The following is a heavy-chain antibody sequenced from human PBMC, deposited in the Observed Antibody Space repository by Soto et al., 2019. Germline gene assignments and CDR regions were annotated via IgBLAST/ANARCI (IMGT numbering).Heavy chain of an antibody. Sequence: QLQLQESGPGLVKPSETLSLTCTVSGGSISSSSYYWGWIRQPPGKGLEWIGSIYYSGSTYYNPTRKSRATISVDTSNNQSPLKLSPVTAADTAVYYCARPQGVIAAAGPASNWFDPWGQGTLVTVSS. CDR2: IYYSGST. V-gene: IGHV4-39*01. CDR3: ARPQGVIAAAGPASNWFDP. J-gene: IGHJ5*02. D-gene: IGHD6-13*01. CDR1: GGSISSSSYY.